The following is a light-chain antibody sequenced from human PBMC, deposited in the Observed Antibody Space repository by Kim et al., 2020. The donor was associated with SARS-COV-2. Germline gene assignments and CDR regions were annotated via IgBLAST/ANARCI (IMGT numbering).Light chain of an antibody. CDR2: DAS. CDR3: QQRSNWPRLT. J-gene: IGKJ4*01. Sequence: EIVLTQSPATLSLSPGERATLSCRASQSVSSYLAWYQRKPGQAPRLLIYDASNRATGIPARFSGSGSGTDFTLTISSLEPEDFAVYYCQQRSNWPRLTFGGGTKLEI. V-gene: IGKV3-11*01. CDR1: QSVSSY.